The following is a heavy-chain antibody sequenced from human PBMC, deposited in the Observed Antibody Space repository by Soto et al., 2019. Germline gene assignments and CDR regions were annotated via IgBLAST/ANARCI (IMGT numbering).Heavy chain of an antibody. CDR1: GFTFTSSA. Sequence: GASVKVSCKASGFTFTSSAVQWVRQARGQRLEWIGWIVVGSGNTNYAQKFQERVTITRDMSTSTAYMELGSLRSEDTAVYYCATRLGSSGYYGVTRYGMDVWGQGTTVTVSS. CDR2: IVVGSGNT. J-gene: IGHJ6*02. CDR3: ATRLGSSGYYGVTRYGMDV. D-gene: IGHD3-22*01. V-gene: IGHV1-58*01.